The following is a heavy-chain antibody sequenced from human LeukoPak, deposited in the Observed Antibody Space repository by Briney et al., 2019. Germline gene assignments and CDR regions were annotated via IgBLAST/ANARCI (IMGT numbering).Heavy chain of an antibody. CDR1: GGSFSGYY. Sequence: SETLSLTCAVYGGSFSGYYWSWIRQPPGKGLEWIGEINHSGSTNYNPSLKSRVTMSVDTSKNQFSLKLSSVTAADTAVYYCARAPTVTYYFDYWGQGTLVTVSS. V-gene: IGHV4-34*01. CDR2: INHSGST. J-gene: IGHJ4*02. CDR3: ARAPTVTYYFDY. D-gene: IGHD4-11*01.